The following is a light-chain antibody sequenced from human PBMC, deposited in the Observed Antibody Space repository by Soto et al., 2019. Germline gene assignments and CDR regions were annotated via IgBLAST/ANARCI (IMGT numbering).Light chain of an antibody. CDR2: GAS. Sequence: EIVLTQSPATLSVSPGERGTLSCRASQSVSSNVAWYQQRPGQAPRLLIYGASTRATGFPARFSGSGSGTECTLTLSILQSEDFAVYYCQQYYNWPRTFGQGTKVEIK. CDR3: QQYYNWPRT. V-gene: IGKV3-15*01. CDR1: QSVSSN. J-gene: IGKJ1*01.